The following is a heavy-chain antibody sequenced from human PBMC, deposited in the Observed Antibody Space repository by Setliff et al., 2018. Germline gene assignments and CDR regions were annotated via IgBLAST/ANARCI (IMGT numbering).Heavy chain of an antibody. V-gene: IGHV3-53*01. CDR2: LSGDGNA. J-gene: IGHJ4*02. CDR1: GFTVSSSD. Sequence: GGSLRLSCATSGFTVSSSDMSWVRQAPGKGLEWISVLSGDGNAYYADSVKGRFTISGDTSNSEVFLQMDSLRAEDTAVYYCARDQARWLVAAGTFDYWGLGALVTVSS. CDR3: ARDQARWLVAAGTFDY. D-gene: IGHD1-1*01.